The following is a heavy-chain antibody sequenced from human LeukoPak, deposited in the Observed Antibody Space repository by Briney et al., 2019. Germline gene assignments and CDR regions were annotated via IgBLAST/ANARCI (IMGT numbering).Heavy chain of an antibody. J-gene: IGHJ3*02. CDR2: IDWDDDK. D-gene: IGHD6-13*01. V-gene: IGHV2-70*01. Sequence: SGPTLVNPTQTLTLTCTFSGFSLSTGGMCVSWIRRPPGKALEWLALIDWDDDKYYSTSLKTRLTISKDTSKNQVVLTMTNMDPVDTATYYCARMLDSGYSNSRAFDIWGQGTMVTVSS. CDR1: GFSLSTGGMC. CDR3: ARMLDSGYSNSRAFDI.